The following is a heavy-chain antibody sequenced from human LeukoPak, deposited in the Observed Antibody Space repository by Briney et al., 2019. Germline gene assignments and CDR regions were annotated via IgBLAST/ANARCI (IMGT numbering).Heavy chain of an antibody. CDR1: GYSFISYW. D-gene: IGHD2-8*01. J-gene: IGHJ5*02. CDR2: IYPGDSDI. CDR3: ARHTRDCSDGVCWSDP. Sequence: GESLKISCKGSGYSFISYWIGWVRQTPGKGLEWMGIIYPGDSDIRYSPSFQGQVTISADKSISTAYLQWSSLKASDTAMYYCARHTRDCSDGVCWSDPWGQGTLVTVSS. V-gene: IGHV5-51*01.